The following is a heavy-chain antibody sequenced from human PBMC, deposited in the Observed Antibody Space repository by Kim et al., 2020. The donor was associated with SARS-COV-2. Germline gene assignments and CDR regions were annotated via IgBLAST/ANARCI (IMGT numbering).Heavy chain of an antibody. J-gene: IGHJ5*02. CDR3: ARVTGVVVVAAALNWFDP. D-gene: IGHD2-15*01. V-gene: IGHV4-30-2*04. Sequence: KSRVTISIDTSKNQFSLRLSSVTAADAAVYYCARVTGVVVVAAALNWFDPWGQGTLVTVSS.